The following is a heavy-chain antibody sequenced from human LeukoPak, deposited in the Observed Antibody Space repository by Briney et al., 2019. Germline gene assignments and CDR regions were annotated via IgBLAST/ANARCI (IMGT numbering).Heavy chain of an antibody. V-gene: IGHV3-48*01. Sequence: GGSLRLSCTASGFPFIEYSMTWVRQGPGKALEWIAYIGIDSGNTKYADSVRGRFTISADKTKNSLYLQMNSLRVEDTAVYYCARDHNYAFDNWGQGTLVSVAS. CDR3: ARDHNYAFDN. CDR1: GFPFIEYS. J-gene: IGHJ4*02. D-gene: IGHD1-1*01. CDR2: IGIDSGNT.